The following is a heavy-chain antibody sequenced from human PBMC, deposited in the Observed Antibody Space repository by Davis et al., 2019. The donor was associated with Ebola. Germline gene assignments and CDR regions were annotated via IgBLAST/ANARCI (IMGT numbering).Heavy chain of an antibody. V-gene: IGHV3-21*01. CDR1: GFTFSSYV. CDR3: ARRSEGSDWLIDY. Sequence: GESLKISCAASGFTFSSYVMSWVRQAPGKGLEWVSSISGSSTYIYYAESVKGRFTISRDNAENSLYLQMNSLRVEDTAIFYCARRSEGSDWLIDYWGQGTLVTVSS. CDR2: ISGSSTYI. D-gene: IGHD6-19*01. J-gene: IGHJ4*02.